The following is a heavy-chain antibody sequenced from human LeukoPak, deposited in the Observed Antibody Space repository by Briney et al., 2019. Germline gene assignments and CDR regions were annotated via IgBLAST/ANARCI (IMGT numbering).Heavy chain of an antibody. D-gene: IGHD2-15*01. CDR3: ARVRFCSGGSCYSGVDASDI. Sequence: ASVKVSCKASGYTFTGYYMHWVRQAPGQGLEWMGWINPNSGGTNYAQKFQGRVTMTRDTSISTAYMELSRLRSDDTAVYYCARVRFCSGGSCYSGVDASDIWGQGTMVTVSS. CDR1: GYTFTGYY. CDR2: INPNSGGT. J-gene: IGHJ3*02. V-gene: IGHV1-2*02.